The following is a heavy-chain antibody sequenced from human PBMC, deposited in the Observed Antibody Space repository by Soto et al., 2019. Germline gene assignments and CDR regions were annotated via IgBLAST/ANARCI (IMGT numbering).Heavy chain of an antibody. J-gene: IGHJ5*02. D-gene: IGHD2-15*01. CDR1: GGSISSGCYY. CDR2: IYYSGST. Sequence: KPSETLSLTCTVSGGSISSGCYYWSWIRQHPGKGLEWIGYIYYSGSTYYNPSLKSRVTISVDTSKNQFSLKLSSVTAADTAVYYCARGGYCSGGSCYDNWFDPWGQGTLVTVSS. CDR3: ARGGYCSGGSCYDNWFDP. V-gene: IGHV4-31*03.